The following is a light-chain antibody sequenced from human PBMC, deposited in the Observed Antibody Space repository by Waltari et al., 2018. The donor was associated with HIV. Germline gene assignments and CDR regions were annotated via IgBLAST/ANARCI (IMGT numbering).Light chain of an antibody. Sequence: DIQMSQASSSLSASVGDRVTITCRASRDISNDLAWYQQKSGEVPKLLIYGASTLRSGVSSRFRGSASGTEFTLTINGLQPEDVASYYCQNYDSAPVAFGQGTRLEI. CDR3: QNYDSAPVA. J-gene: IGKJ5*01. CDR2: GAS. CDR1: RDISND. V-gene: IGKV1-27*01.